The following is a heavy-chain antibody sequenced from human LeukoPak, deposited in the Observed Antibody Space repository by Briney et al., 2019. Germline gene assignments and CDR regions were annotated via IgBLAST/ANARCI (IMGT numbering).Heavy chain of an antibody. V-gene: IGHV4-38-2*02. D-gene: IGHD4-17*01. CDR3: ARAEGDYDKLHNWFDP. Sequence: SETLSLTCSVSGYSISNFYYWDWIRQPPGNGLQWIGSIHHSGSTYYNPSLKSRVIISVDTSKNQFSLNLSSVTAADTAAYYCARAEGDYDKLHNWFDPWGQGTLVTVSS. CDR2: IHHSGST. J-gene: IGHJ5*02. CDR1: GYSISNFYY.